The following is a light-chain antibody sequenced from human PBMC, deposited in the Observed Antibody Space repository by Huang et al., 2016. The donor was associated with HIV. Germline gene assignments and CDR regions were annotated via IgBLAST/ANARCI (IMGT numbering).Light chain of an antibody. CDR2: LGS. J-gene: IGKJ1*01. Sequence: DIVMVQSPASLSVTPGEVASITCRSSQSLLHSTGHKYWDCYWQKPGQSPQLMIYLGSMRASGVPDRFSGSGSGTDFTLRINRVEAGDVGIYYCMQGLQTWTFGQGTKVEI. CDR3: MQGLQTWT. CDR1: QSLLHSTGHKY. V-gene: IGKV2-28*01.